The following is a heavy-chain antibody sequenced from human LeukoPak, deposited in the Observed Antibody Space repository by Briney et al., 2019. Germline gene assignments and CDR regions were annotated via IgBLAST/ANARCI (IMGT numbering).Heavy chain of an antibody. V-gene: IGHV3-23*01. CDR1: GFTFSSYA. CDR3: AGTPVKPHGHFDY. J-gene: IGHJ4*02. D-gene: IGHD1-14*01. CDR2: ISGSGGST. Sequence: PGGSLRLSCAASGFTFSSYAMSWVRQAPGKGLEWVSAISGSGGSTYYADSVKGRFTISRDNSKNTLYLQMNSLRAEDTAVYYCAGTPVKPHGHFDYWGQGTMVTVSS.